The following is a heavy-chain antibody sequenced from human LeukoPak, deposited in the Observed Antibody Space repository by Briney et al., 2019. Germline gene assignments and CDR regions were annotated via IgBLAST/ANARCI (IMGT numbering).Heavy chain of an antibody. CDR2: ISGSGGST. J-gene: IGHJ4*02. CDR1: GGSISSYY. CDR3: AKEDDYGDSGVDY. Sequence: ETLSLTCTVSGGSISSYYWSWVRQAPGKGLEWVSAISGSGGSTYYADSVKGRFTISRDNSKNTLYLQMNSLRAEDTAVYYCAKEDDYGDSGVDYWGQGTLVTVSS. V-gene: IGHV3-23*01. D-gene: IGHD4-17*01.